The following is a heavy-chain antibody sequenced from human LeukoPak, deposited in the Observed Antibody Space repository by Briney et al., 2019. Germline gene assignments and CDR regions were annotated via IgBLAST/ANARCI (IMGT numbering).Heavy chain of an antibody. D-gene: IGHD3-10*01. CDR2: MNPNSGNT. V-gene: IGHV1-8*01. CDR1: GYTFTSYD. CDR3: AKIRRPTLWFEPPAWFDP. J-gene: IGHJ5*02. Sequence: ASVKVSCKASGYTFTSYDINWVRQATGQGLEWMGWMNPNSGNTGYAQKFQGRVTMTRNTSISTAYMELSSLRSEDTAVYYCAKIRRPTLWFEPPAWFDPWGQGTLVTVSS.